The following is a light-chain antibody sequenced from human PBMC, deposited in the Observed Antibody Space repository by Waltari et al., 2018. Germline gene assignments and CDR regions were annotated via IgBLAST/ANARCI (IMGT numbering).Light chain of an antibody. J-gene: IGKJ4*01. V-gene: IGKV3-20*01. Sequence: EIVLTQSPGTLSLSPGEGATLSCRASQSVSSNFLAWYQKKPGQSPRLLIYGASSRATGIPDRVSCSGSGTDFTLTISRLEPEDFAVYYCQQYGSSPLTFGGGTKVEIK. CDR2: GAS. CDR1: QSVSSNF. CDR3: QQYGSSPLT.